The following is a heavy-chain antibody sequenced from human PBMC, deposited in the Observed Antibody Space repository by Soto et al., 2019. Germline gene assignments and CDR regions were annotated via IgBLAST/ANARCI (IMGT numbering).Heavy chain of an antibody. CDR3: ARSSSDWFDP. CDR2: IDPSDSYT. D-gene: IGHD6-19*01. CDR1: GYIFTSYW. V-gene: IGHV5-10-1*01. Sequence: GESLKISCNGSGYIFTSYWISWVRQMPGKGLEWMGRIDPSDSYTNYSPSFQGHVTISADKSISTAYLQWSSLKASDTAMYYCARSSSDWFDPWGQGTLVTVSS. J-gene: IGHJ5*02.